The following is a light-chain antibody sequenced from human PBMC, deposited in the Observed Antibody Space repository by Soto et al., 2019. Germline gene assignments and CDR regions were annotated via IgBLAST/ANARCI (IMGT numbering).Light chain of an antibody. V-gene: IGKV3D-15*01. Sequence: EIVLTQSQATLSVSPGERATLSCRPIQRVSSNLAWYQQKPGQAPRLLIYGASTRATGIPDRFSGSGSGTDFTLSISRLQSEDFAVYYCQQYKSLWTFGQGTKVDIK. CDR1: QRVSSN. CDR3: QQYKSLWT. J-gene: IGKJ1*01. CDR2: GAS.